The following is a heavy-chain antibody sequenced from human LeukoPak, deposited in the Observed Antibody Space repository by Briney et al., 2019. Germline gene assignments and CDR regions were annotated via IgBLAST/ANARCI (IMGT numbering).Heavy chain of an antibody. CDR3: TNARPEGYFNY. V-gene: IGHV1-2*02. D-gene: IGHD1-14*01. J-gene: IGHJ4*02. CDR2: INPNSGGT. Sequence: ASVKVSCKASGGTFSSYAISWVRQAPGQGLEWMGWINPNSGGTNYAQKFQGRVTMTRDTSISTAYMELSSLRSEDTAVYYCTNARPEGYFNYWGQGTLVTVSS. CDR1: GGTFSSYA.